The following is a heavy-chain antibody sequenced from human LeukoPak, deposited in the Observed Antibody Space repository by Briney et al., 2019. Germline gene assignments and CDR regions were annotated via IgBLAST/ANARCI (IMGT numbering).Heavy chain of an antibody. CDR1: GYNFTNYW. D-gene: IGHD3-10*01. CDR3: ARHVNYFGSGSYPDY. Sequence: GESLKISCKGSGYNFTNYWIGWVRQMPGKGLEWMGIIYPGDSNMRYNPSLQGQVTISADKSINTAYLQWGSLKASDTAMYYCARHVNYFGSGSYPDYWGQGTLVTVSS. V-gene: IGHV5-51*01. J-gene: IGHJ4*02. CDR2: IYPGDSNM.